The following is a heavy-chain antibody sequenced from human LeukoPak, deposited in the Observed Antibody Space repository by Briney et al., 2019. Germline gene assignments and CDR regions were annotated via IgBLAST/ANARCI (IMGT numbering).Heavy chain of an antibody. CDR3: TRHEEVVVAARGAYYYYGMDV. CDR1: GFTFSGAG. CDR2: IRSKANSYAT. J-gene: IGHJ6*02. V-gene: IGHV3-73*01. Sequence: GGSLKLSCAATGFTFSGAGIHWVRQASGKGLEWVGRIRSKANSYATAYAASVKGRFTISRDDSKNTAYLQMNSLKAEDTAVYYCTRHEEVVVAARGAYYYYGMDVWGQGTTVTVSS. D-gene: IGHD2-15*01.